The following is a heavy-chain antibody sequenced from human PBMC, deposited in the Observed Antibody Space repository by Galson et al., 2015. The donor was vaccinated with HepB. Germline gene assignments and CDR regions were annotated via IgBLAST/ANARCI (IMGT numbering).Heavy chain of an antibody. CDR1: GFTFSSYG. V-gene: IGHV3-30*18. CDR3: AKDLYYYDSSGYFDY. CDR2: ISYDGSNK. J-gene: IGHJ4*02. Sequence: SLRLSCAASGFTFSSYGMHWVRRAPGKGLEWVAVISYDGSNKYYADSVKGRFTISRDNSKNTLYLQMNSLRAEDTAVYYCAKDLYYYDSSGYFDYWGQGTLVTVSS. D-gene: IGHD3-22*01.